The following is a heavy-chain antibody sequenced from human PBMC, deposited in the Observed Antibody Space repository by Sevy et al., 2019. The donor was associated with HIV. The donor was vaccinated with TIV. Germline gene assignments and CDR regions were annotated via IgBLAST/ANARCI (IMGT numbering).Heavy chain of an antibody. CDR2: IKSKTDGGTT. J-gene: IGHJ6*02. V-gene: IGHV3-15*01. CDR3: TTDVSSGYYYGYYYYGMDV. CDR1: GFTFSNAW. Sequence: GGSLRLSSAASGFTFSNAWMSWVRQAPGKGLEWVGRIKSKTDGGTTDYAAPVKGRFTIQKDDSKNTLYMQMNSLKTEDTAVYYCTTDVSSGYYYGYYYYGMDVWGQGTTVTVSS. D-gene: IGHD3-22*01.